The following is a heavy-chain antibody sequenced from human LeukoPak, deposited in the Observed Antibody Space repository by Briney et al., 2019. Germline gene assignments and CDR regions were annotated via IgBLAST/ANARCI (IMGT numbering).Heavy chain of an antibody. Sequence: GGSLRLSCAASGFTFNTYAMPWVRQAPGKGLEWVAVIAYDGNNKYYADSVKGRFTVSRDNSRHTLYLQMNSLRAEDTALYFCARDENWGSTHYWGQGTLVTVSS. J-gene: IGHJ4*02. D-gene: IGHD7-27*01. CDR1: GFTFNTYA. CDR2: IAYDGNNK. CDR3: ARDENWGSTHY. V-gene: IGHV3-30-3*01.